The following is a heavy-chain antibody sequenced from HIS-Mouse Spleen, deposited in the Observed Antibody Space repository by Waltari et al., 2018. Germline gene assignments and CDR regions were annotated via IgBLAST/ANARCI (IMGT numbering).Heavy chain of an antibody. Sequence: QVQLQESGPGLVKPSETLSLPCTVSGGSISSYYWSWIRQPPGKGLEWIGYIYYSGSTNYNPSLKSRVTISVDTSKNQFSLKLSSVTAADTAVYYCARRVRYSSGWYDYWGQGTLVTVSS. CDR2: IYYSGST. CDR3: ARRVRYSSGWYDY. V-gene: IGHV4-59*01. CDR1: GGSISSYY. D-gene: IGHD6-19*01. J-gene: IGHJ4*02.